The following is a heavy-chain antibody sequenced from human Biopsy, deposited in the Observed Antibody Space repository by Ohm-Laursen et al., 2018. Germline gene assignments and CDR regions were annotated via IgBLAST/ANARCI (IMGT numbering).Heavy chain of an antibody. V-gene: IGHV3-21*01. CDR3: GNEVHGRDY. Sequence: SLRLSCAASGFTFSGFSMNWVRQAPGKGLEWVSSISASGNHIYYTDSVKGRFTVSRDNGKNSVYLQMNSLRAEDTAVYFCGNEVHGRDYWGLGALVTVSS. CDR1: GFTFSGFS. J-gene: IGHJ4*02. CDR2: ISASGNHI. D-gene: IGHD2-15*01.